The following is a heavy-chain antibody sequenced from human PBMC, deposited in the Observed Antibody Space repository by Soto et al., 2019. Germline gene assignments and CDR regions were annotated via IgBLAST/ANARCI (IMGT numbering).Heavy chain of an antibody. D-gene: IGHD3-22*01. Sequence: SVKVSCKASGATFTSSTVNWVRQARGQPPEWIGWILVGSGQTNSAQKFQGRVAITRDMSTYTAYLELNSLRSDDSAVYYCAAISSGYYRVFDYWGQGTPVTAPQ. CDR2: ILVGSGQT. CDR3: AAISSGYYRVFDY. CDR1: GATFTSST. J-gene: IGHJ4*02. V-gene: IGHV1-58*01.